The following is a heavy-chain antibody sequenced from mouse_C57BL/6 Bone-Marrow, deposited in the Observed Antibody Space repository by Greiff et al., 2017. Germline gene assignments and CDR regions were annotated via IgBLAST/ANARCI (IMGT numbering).Heavy chain of an antibody. Sequence: QVQLQQSGPELVKPGASVKISCKASGYAFSSSWMNWVKQRPGKGLEWIGRIYPGDGDTNYNGKFKGKATLTADKSSSTAYMQLSSLTSEDSAVYFCARTIYYYGSSYGFFAYWGQGTLVTVSA. D-gene: IGHD1-1*01. J-gene: IGHJ3*01. CDR2: IYPGDGDT. CDR3: ARTIYYYGSSYGFFAY. CDR1: GYAFSSSW. V-gene: IGHV1-82*01.